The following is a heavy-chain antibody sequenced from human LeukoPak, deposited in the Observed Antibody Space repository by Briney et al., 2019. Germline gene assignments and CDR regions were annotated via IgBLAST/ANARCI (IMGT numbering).Heavy chain of an antibody. CDR2: ISYDGSNK. J-gene: IGHJ3*02. CDR1: GFTFSSYA. Sequence: GGSLRLSCAASGFTFSSYAMHWVRQAPGKGLEWVAVISYDGSNKYYADSVKGRFTISRDNSKNTLYLQMNSLRAEDTAVYYCARSRADAFDIWGQGTMVTVSS. CDR3: ARSRADAFDI. V-gene: IGHV3-30*04.